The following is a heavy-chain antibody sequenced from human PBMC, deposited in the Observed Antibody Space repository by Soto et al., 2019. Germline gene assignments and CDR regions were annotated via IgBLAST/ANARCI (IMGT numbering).Heavy chain of an antibody. Sequence: QVQLVQSGAEVKKPGSSVKVSCKASGGTFSSYAISWVRQAPGQGLEWMGGIIPIFGTANYAQKFQGRVTITADEPTSTAYMELSSLRSEDTAVYYCARDSLYCISTSCTGYYGMDVWGQGTTVTVSS. J-gene: IGHJ6*02. CDR1: GGTFSSYA. V-gene: IGHV1-69*12. D-gene: IGHD2-2*01. CDR2: IIPIFGTA. CDR3: ARDSLYCISTSCTGYYGMDV.